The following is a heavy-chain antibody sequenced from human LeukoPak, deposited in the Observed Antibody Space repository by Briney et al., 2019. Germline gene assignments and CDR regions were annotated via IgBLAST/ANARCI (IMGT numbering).Heavy chain of an antibody. D-gene: IGHD5-18*01. V-gene: IGHV4-39*01. CDR2: IYYSGST. CDR1: GGSISSSSSY. CDR3: ARHMAAMVYY. J-gene: IGHJ4*02. Sequence: SETLSLTCNVSGGSISSSSSYWGWIRQPPGKGLEWIGSIYYSGSTYYNPSLKSRVTISVDTSKNQFSLKLSSVTAADTAVYYCARHMAAMVYYWGQGTLVTVSS.